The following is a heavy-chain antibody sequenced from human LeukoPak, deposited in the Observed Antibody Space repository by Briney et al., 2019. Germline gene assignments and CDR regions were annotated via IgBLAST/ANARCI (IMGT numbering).Heavy chain of an antibody. Sequence: QSGGSLRLSCAASGFTFTSYTMNWVRQAPGKGLEWVGRIRSKANSYATAYAASVKGRFTISRDDSKNTAYLQMNSLKTEDTAVYYCTRHVVTMVRGYYGMDVWGQGTTVTVSS. CDR2: IRSKANSYAT. CDR1: GFTFTSYT. D-gene: IGHD3-10*01. V-gene: IGHV3-73*01. J-gene: IGHJ6*02. CDR3: TRHVVTMVRGYYGMDV.